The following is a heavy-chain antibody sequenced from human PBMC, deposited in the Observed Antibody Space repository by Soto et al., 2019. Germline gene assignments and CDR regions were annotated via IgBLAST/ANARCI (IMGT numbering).Heavy chain of an antibody. CDR1: GYTFTNSG. CDR2: ISTDNGNT. J-gene: IGHJ6*02. D-gene: IGHD3-3*01. CDR3: ARDQGITTFGVYSMYYYGMDV. Sequence: QVQLVQSGAEVKKPGASVKVSCKASGYTFTNSGISWVRQAPGQGLEWMGWISTDNGNTNYAQHLQSRVSITTDTSTSTAYMDLRSLGSDDTAVYYCARDQGITTFGVYSMYYYGMDVWGQGTTVTVSS. V-gene: IGHV1-18*01.